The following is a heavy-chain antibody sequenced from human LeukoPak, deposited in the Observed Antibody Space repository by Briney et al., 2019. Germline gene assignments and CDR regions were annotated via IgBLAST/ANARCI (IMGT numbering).Heavy chain of an antibody. Sequence: GGSLRLSCAASGFTFSSFEMNWVRQAPGKGLEWVSYISSSGSSTFYADSVKGRFTISRDNAENSLFLQMFTLRDEDTAVYYCARGKNGVGGYDILIDYWGQGTLVTVSS. CDR2: ISSSGSST. CDR1: GFTFSSFE. D-gene: IGHD3-9*01. J-gene: IGHJ4*02. CDR3: ARGKNGVGGYDILIDY. V-gene: IGHV3-48*03.